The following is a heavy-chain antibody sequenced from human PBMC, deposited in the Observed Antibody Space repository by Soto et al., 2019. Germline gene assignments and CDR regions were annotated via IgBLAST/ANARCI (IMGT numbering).Heavy chain of an antibody. CDR1: GGSISGYY. CDR3: ARSPWDGYPGDYFDY. CDR2: IYHSGST. J-gene: IGHJ4*02. Sequence: SETLSLPCTVSGGSISGYYWSWLRQPPGKGLEWTGEIYHSGSTNYNPSLKSRVTISVGKSKNEFSLKLSSVTAAVTAVYSCARSPWDGYPGDYFDYWGQGTLVTGSS. D-gene: IGHD1-26*01. V-gene: IGHV4-59*12.